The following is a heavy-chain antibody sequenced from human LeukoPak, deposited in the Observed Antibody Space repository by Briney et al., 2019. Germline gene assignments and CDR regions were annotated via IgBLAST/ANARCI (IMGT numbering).Heavy chain of an antibody. V-gene: IGHV3-13*01. Sequence: GGSLRLSCAASGFTFSSYDMHWVRQTTGKGLEWVSGIGTAGVTFYPGSVKGRFTISRENAKNSLYLQMNNLRAGDTAVYYCTRATAGFDYWGQGTLVTVSS. CDR1: GFTFSSYD. J-gene: IGHJ4*02. CDR2: IGTAGVT. CDR3: TRATAGFDY.